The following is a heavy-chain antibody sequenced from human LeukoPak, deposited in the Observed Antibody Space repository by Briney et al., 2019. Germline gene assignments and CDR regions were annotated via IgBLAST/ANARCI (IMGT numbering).Heavy chain of an antibody. D-gene: IGHD2-2*01. J-gene: IGHJ4*02. CDR1: GFTFSSYA. V-gene: IGHV3-30-3*01. Sequence: SGGSLRLSCAASGFTFSSYAMHWVRQAPGKGLEWVAVISYDGSNKYYADSVKGRFTISGDNSKNTLYLQMNSLRAEDTAVYYCARETLVRSSTSCYPDYWGQGTLVTVSS. CDR2: ISYDGSNK. CDR3: ARETLVRSSTSCYPDY.